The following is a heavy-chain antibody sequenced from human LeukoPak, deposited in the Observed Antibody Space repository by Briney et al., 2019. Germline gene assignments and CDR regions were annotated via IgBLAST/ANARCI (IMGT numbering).Heavy chain of an antibody. J-gene: IGHJ5*02. CDR1: GYTFTSYY. D-gene: IGHD2-8*01. CDR3: ARRRLPLMNWFDP. CDR2: MNPNSGNT. V-gene: IGHV1-8*01. Sequence: ASVKVSCKASGYTFTSYYINWVRQATGQGLEWMGWMNPNSGNTGYAQKFQGRVTMTRNTSISTAYMELSSLRSEDTAVYYCARRRLPLMNWFDPWGQGTLVTVSS.